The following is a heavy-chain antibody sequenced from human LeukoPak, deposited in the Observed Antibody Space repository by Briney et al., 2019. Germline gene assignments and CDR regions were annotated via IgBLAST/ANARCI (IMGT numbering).Heavy chain of an antibody. J-gene: IGHJ4*02. CDR3: ARVRSGGYDY. CDR1: GFTFSSYW. CDR2: INSDGSST. V-gene: IGHV3-74*01. Sequence: SGGSLRLSCAASGFTFSSYWMHWVRQAPGKGLVWVSRINSDGSSTNCADSVKGRFTISRDNADNTLFLQMNSLRAEDTAVYYCARVRSGGYDYWGQGTLVTVSS. D-gene: IGHD2-15*01.